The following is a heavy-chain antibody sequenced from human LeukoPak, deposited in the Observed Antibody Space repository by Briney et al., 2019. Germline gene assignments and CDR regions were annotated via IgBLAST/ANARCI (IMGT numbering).Heavy chain of an antibody. J-gene: IGHJ4*02. D-gene: IGHD5-24*01. V-gene: IGHV3-23*01. CDR3: AKSGSNRFDY. CDR1: GFTFSSYN. CDR2: ISGSGGST. Sequence: PGGSLRLSCAASGFTFSSYNINWVRQAPGKGLEWVSAISGSGGSTYYADSVKGRFTISRDNSKNTLYLQMNSLRAEDTAVYYCAKSGSNRFDYWGQGALVTVSS.